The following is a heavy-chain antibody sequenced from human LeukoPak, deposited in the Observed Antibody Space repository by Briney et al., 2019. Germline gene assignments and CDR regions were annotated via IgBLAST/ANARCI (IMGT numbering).Heavy chain of an antibody. CDR2: ISYDGSNK. D-gene: IGHD4-17*01. V-gene: IGHV3-30*18. CDR1: GFTFSSYG. Sequence: GRSLRLSCAASGFTFSSYGMHWVRQAPGKGLEWVAVISYDGSNKYYADSVKGRFTISRDNSKNTLYLQMNSLRAEDTAVYYCAKDAIDYGDPGPFDYWGQGTLVTVSS. J-gene: IGHJ4*02. CDR3: AKDAIDYGDPGPFDY.